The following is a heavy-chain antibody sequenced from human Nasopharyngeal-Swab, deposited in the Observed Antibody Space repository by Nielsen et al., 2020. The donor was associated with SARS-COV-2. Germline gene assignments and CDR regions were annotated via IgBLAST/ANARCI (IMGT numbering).Heavy chain of an antibody. CDR3: ARALVPWLDLYFDY. CDR1: GFTFRSYA. CDR2: ISGSDYNT. Sequence: LSLTCAASGFTFRSYAISWVRQAPGKGLEWVSVISGSDYNTYYADSVKGRFTISRDNSKNTVNLQMNSLRAEDTAIYYCARALVPWLDLYFDYWGQGTLVTVSS. V-gene: IGHV3-23*01. J-gene: IGHJ4*02. D-gene: IGHD6-19*01.